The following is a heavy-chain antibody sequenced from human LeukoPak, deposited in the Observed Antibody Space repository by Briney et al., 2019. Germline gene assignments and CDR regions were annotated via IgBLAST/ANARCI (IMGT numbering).Heavy chain of an antibody. J-gene: IGHJ6*02. CDR3: ARGYYDSGGYYYYYYGMDV. D-gene: IGHD3-22*01. CDR1: GYIFNDYY. Sequence: ASVKVSCKASGYIFNDYYMHWVRQAPGQGLEWMGWINPNSGFTNYAQKFQGRVTMTTDTSTSTAYMELRSLRSDDTAVYYCARGYYDSGGYYYYYYGMDVWGRGTTVTVSS. V-gene: IGHV1-2*02. CDR2: INPNSGFT.